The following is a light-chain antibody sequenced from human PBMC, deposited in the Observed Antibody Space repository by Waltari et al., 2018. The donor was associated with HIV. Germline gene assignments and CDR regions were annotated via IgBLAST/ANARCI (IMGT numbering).Light chain of an antibody. CDR1: TSNIGRNF. V-gene: IGLV1-47*01. CDR2: RNN. Sequence: SVLTQPPSTSGTPGQKVTISCSGSTSNIGRNFVYWYQQFPGTAPKLLIYRNNERPSGVPDRFSGSKSGISASLAITGLRSEDEADYYCAAWDVSLSGWVFGGGTKLTVL. J-gene: IGLJ3*02. CDR3: AAWDVSLSGWV.